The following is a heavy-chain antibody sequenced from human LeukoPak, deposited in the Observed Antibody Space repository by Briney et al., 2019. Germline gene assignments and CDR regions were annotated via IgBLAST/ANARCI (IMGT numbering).Heavy chain of an antibody. CDR3: ARDKEAYSSGWEASYYFDY. CDR2: ISSSSSTI. J-gene: IGHJ4*02. D-gene: IGHD6-19*01. CDR1: GFTFSSHG. V-gene: IGHV3-48*01. Sequence: GGTLRLSCAASGFTFSSHGMNWVRQAPGKGLEWVSYISSSSSTIYYADSVKGRFTISRDNAKNSLYLQMNSLRAEDTAVYYCARDKEAYSSGWEASYYFDYWGQGTLVTVSS.